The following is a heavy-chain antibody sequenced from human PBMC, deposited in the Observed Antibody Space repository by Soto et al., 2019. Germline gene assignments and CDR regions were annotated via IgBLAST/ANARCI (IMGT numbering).Heavy chain of an antibody. D-gene: IGHD3-10*01. CDR1: GYSFTSYG. CDR2: ISAYNGNT. Sequence: ASVKDSCKASGYSFTSYGINWVRQAPGQGLEWMGWISAYNGNTKYAQKLQGRVTMTTDTSTSTAYMELRSLRSDDTAVYYCARDNGFGESDVWGQGTTVTVSS. V-gene: IGHV1-18*01. CDR3: ARDNGFGESDV. J-gene: IGHJ6*02.